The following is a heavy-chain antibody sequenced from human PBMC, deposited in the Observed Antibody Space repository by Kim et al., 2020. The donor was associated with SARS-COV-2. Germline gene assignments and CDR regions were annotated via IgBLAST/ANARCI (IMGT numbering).Heavy chain of an antibody. J-gene: IGHJ6*01. D-gene: IGHD3-10*01. Sequence: SETLSLTCTVSGGSISSSSYYWGWKRQGPGQGLEWIVSIYCSGSTYYNPSLKSRVTIAVDTTKNQFSLKLSTVTAADAAVYYCSCLLSGLYYYYGLDVSG. CDR2: IYCSGST. CDR3: SCLLSGLYYYYGLDV. CDR1: GGSISSSSYY. V-gene: IGHV4-39*01.